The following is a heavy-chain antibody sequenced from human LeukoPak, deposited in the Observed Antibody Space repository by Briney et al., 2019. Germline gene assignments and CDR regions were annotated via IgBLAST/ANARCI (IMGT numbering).Heavy chain of an antibody. V-gene: IGHV3-7*01. CDR1: VYTFTACW. CDR3: ATSLDTAGGPD. J-gene: IGHJ4*02. Sequence: GGSLRLSCAASVYTFTACWVTWVPRAPGEGREWLANIRQGGGASLYTDPVEGRFTLPRENPKNSLYLQMHSLRAEDTAVYYFATSLDTAGGPDWGRGTLVTVSS. CDR2: IRQGGGAS. D-gene: IGHD5-18*01.